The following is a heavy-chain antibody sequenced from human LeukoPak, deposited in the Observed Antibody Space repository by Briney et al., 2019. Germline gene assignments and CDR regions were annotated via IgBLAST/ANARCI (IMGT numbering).Heavy chain of an antibody. V-gene: IGHV1-2*02. J-gene: IGHJ4*02. CDR1: GYSFTVHY. CDR2: IKPDSGAT. CDR3: ARDHDYGPDY. Sequence: ASVTVSCTTSGYSFTVHYLHWLRQAPGQGLEWMGWIKPDSGATTFAQNFQGRVTMTSDTSINTAYMELSSLTSDDTAMYYCARDHDYGPDYWGQGTLVTVSA. D-gene: IGHD4/OR15-4a*01.